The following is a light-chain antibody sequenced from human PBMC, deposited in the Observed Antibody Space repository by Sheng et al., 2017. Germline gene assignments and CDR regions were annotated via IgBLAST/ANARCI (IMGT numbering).Light chain of an antibody. V-gene: IGKV3-11*01. Sequence: EIVLTQSPATLSLSPGERATLSCRASQSVSTYLAWYQQKVGQAPRLLIYDASNRATGIPARFSGSGSGTEFTLTISSLQSEDFAVYYCQQYNDWPLTFGGGTKVAIK. CDR2: DAS. J-gene: IGKJ4*01. CDR3: QQYNDWPLT. CDR1: QSVSTY.